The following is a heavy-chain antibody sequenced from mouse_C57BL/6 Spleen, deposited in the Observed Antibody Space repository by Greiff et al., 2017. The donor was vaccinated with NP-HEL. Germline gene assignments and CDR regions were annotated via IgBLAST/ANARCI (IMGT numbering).Heavy chain of an antibody. V-gene: IGHV1-15*01. D-gene: IGHD1-1*01. CDR3: TRDLYGSSYGYFDV. CDR1: GYTFTDYE. J-gene: IGHJ1*03. Sequence: QVQLQQPGAELVRPGASVTLSCKASGYTFTDYEMHWVKQTPVHGLEWIGAIDPETGGTAYNQKFQGKAILPADKSSSTAYMERRSLTSEDSAVYYCTRDLYGSSYGYFDVWGTGTTVTVSS. CDR2: IDPETGGT.